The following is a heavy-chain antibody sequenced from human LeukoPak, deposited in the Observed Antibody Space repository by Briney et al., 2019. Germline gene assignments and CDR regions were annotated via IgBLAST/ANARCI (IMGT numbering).Heavy chain of an antibody. CDR1: GGSISSSSYY. CDR3: ARGFLSYGLSYYYGMDV. J-gene: IGHJ6*02. Sequence: KTSETLSLTCTVSGGSISSSSYYWGWIRQPPGKGLEWMGSIYYSGSTYYNPSLKSRVTISVDTSKNQFSLKLSSVTAADTAVYYCARGFLSYGLSYYYGMDVWGQGTTVTVSS. D-gene: IGHD5-18*01. CDR2: IYYSGST. V-gene: IGHV4-39*01.